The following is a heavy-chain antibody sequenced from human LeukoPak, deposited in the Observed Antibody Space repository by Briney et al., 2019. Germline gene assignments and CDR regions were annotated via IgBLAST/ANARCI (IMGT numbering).Heavy chain of an antibody. Sequence: GTSVKVSCKPSGYTFTSYGISWVRQAPGQRLEWMGWINAGNGNTKYSQKFQGRVTITRDTSASTAYMELSSLRSEDTAVYYCARGWRDYFDYWGQGTLVTVSS. CDR3: ARGWRDYFDY. J-gene: IGHJ4*02. D-gene: IGHD2-15*01. CDR1: GYTFTSYG. V-gene: IGHV1-3*01. CDR2: INAGNGNT.